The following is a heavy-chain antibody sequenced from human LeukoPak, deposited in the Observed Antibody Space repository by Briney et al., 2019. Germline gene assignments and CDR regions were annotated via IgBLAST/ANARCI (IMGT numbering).Heavy chain of an antibody. CDR3: ASGGVDTANFDY. CDR2: IIPIFGTA. D-gene: IGHD5-18*01. V-gene: IGHV1-69*05. CDR1: GGTFSSYA. Sequence: ASVKVSCKASGGTFSSYAISWVRLAPGQGLEWMGGIIPIFGTANYAQKFQGRVTITTDESTSTAYMELSSLRSEDTAVYYCASGGVDTANFDYWGQGTLVTVSS. J-gene: IGHJ4*02.